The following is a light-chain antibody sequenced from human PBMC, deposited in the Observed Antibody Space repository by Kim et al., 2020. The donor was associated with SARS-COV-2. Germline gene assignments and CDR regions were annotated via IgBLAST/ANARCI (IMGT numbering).Light chain of an antibody. V-gene: IGKV3-20*01. Sequence: VSPGERANLACRASQSVSSSYLAWYQQKPGQAPRLLIYGASSRATGIPDRFSGSGSGTDFTLTISRLEPEDFAVYYCQQYGSSRTFGQGTKVDIK. CDR1: QSVSSSY. CDR2: GAS. CDR3: QQYGSSRT. J-gene: IGKJ1*01.